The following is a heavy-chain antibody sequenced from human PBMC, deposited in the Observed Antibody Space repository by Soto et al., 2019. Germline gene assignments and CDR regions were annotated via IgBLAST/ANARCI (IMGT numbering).Heavy chain of an antibody. CDR1: GYTFTNND. CDR2: MNPGSGDT. Sequence: GASVKVSCKASGYTFTNNDVSCVLQATGQGLEWMGWMNPGSGDTGYAQKFQGRVTMTRDISIATAYMELNSLTSEDTAIYYCARMESFGSLNWFDPWGQGTLVTVSS. J-gene: IGHJ5*02. CDR3: ARMESFGSLNWFDP. V-gene: IGHV1-8*02. D-gene: IGHD5-18*01.